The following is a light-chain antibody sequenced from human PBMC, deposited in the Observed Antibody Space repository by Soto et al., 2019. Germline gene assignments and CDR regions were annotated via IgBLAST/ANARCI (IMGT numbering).Light chain of an antibody. V-gene: IGLV2-14*03. Sequence: QSALTHPASMSGSPGQSITISCTGTNSDVGGYNYVSWYQQHPGKAPKLIIYDVNNRPLGISSRFSGSRSGKTAFLTISGLQAEDEGDYYCTSYATGDTPVFGGGTKLTVL. CDR1: NSDVGGYNY. CDR2: DVN. CDR3: TSYATGDTPV. J-gene: IGLJ2*01.